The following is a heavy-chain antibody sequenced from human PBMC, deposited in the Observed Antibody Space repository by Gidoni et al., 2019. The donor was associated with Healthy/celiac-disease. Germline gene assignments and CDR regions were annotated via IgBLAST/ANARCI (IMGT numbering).Heavy chain of an antibody. CDR3: ASAYGSGSYYKRDYYYYGMDV. CDR1: GGAISSSRYY. J-gene: IGHJ6*02. CDR2: IYYSGRP. Sequence: QLQLQESGPGLVKPSETLSLTCTVSGGAISSSRYYWGWIRQPPGKGLEWIGSIYYSGRPYYNPSLKRRVTISVDTSKNQFSLKLSSVTAADTAVYYCASAYGSGSYYKRDYYYYGMDVWGQGTTVTVSS. D-gene: IGHD3-10*01. V-gene: IGHV4-39*01.